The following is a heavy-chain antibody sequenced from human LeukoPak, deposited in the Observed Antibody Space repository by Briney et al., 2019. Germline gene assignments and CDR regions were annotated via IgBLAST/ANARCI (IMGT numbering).Heavy chain of an antibody. CDR2: INHSGST. CDR3: ARYSIAGPYYFDY. V-gene: IGHV4-34*10. CDR1: GGSFSGYY. Sequence: SETLSLTCAVYGGSFSGYYWSWIRRPPGKGLEWTGEINHSGSTNYNPSLKSRVTMSVDTSKNQFSLMLSSVTAADTAVYFCARYSIAGPYYFDYWGQGTLVIVSS. J-gene: IGHJ4*02. D-gene: IGHD6-13*01.